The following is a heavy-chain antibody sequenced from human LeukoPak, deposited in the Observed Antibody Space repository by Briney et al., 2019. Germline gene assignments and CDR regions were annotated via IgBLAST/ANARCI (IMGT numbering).Heavy chain of an antibody. CDR3: ARVVVQYCSSTSCSPSNYYYYMDV. Sequence: ASVKVFCKASGYTFSGYYMHWVRQAPGQGLEWMGWINPKSGGTNEAQKFHDRVTMTRDTSIRTAYMEVSRLRSDDTAVYYCARVVVQYCSSTSCSPSNYYYYMDVWGKGTTVTISS. J-gene: IGHJ6*03. V-gene: IGHV1-2*02. D-gene: IGHD2-2*01. CDR2: INPKSGGT. CDR1: GYTFSGYY.